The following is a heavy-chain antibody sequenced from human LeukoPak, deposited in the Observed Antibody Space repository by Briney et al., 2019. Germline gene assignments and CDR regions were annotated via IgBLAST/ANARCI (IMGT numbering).Heavy chain of an antibody. CDR1: GFTFSTYS. J-gene: IGHJ6*03. CDR2: ISSSSSYI. V-gene: IGHV3-21*01. CDR3: ARGSDIVVVPAAISGWSPEKRRYYYMDV. Sequence: PGGSLRLSCAASGFTFSTYSMNWVRQAPGKGLEWGSSISSSSSYIYYADSVKGRFTISRDNAKNSLYLQMNSLRAEDTAVYYCARGSDIVVVPAAISGWSPEKRRYYYMDVWGKGTTVTVSS. D-gene: IGHD2-2*02.